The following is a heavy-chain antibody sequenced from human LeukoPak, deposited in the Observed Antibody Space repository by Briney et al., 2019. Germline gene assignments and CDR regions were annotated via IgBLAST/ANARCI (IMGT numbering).Heavy chain of an antibody. V-gene: IGHV3-23*01. CDR2: ISGSGGTT. CDR1: VFTFSNYA. Sequence: GGSLRLSCAASVFTFSNYAMSWVRQTPGKGLEWVSGISGSGGTTYYADSVKGRFTVSRDNSKNTVSLQMNSLRGDDTAVYYCAKDDAWGRYKDWGQGTLATVSS. CDR3: AKDDAWGRYKD. J-gene: IGHJ1*01. D-gene: IGHD3-16*01.